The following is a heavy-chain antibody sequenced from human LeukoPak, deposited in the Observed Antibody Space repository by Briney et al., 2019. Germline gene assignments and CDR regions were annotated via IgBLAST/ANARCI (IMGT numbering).Heavy chain of an antibody. J-gene: IGHJ4*02. CDR2: NYYSGST. Sequence: PSETLSLTCTVSGGSISSGGYYWSWIRQHPGKGLEWIGYNYYSGSTYYNPSLKSRVTISVDTSKNQFSLKLSSVTAADTAVYYCARAGRYYYDSSGYYYDYWGQGTLVTVSS. CDR3: ARAGRYYYDSSGYYYDY. D-gene: IGHD3-22*01. V-gene: IGHV4-31*03. CDR1: GGSISSGGYY.